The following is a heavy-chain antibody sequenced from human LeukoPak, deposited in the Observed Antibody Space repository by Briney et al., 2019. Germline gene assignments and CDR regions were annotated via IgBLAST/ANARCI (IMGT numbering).Heavy chain of an antibody. Sequence: GGSLRLSCAASGFTFSSYAMSWVRQAPGKGLEWVSAISGSGGSTYYADSVKGRFTISRDNSKNTLYLQMNSLRAEDTAVYYCAKDLRVTMIPGDFDYWGQGTLVTVSS. CDR1: GFTFSSYA. V-gene: IGHV3-23*01. CDR2: ISGSGGST. CDR3: AKDLRVTMIPGDFDY. D-gene: IGHD3-22*01. J-gene: IGHJ4*02.